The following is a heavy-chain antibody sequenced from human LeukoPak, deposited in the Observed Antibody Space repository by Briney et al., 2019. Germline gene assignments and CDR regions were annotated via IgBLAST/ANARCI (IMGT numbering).Heavy chain of an antibody. J-gene: IGHJ4*02. Sequence: SETLSLTCAVSGGSISSGGYSWSWIRQPPGKDLEWIGYIYHSGSTYYNPSLKSRVTISVDRSKNQFSLKLSSVTAADTAVYCCTGGYYYDSSGYYHLDYWGQGTLVTVSS. CDR3: TGGYYYDSSGYYHLDY. CDR2: IYHSGST. V-gene: IGHV4-30-2*01. D-gene: IGHD3-22*01. CDR1: GGSISSGGYS.